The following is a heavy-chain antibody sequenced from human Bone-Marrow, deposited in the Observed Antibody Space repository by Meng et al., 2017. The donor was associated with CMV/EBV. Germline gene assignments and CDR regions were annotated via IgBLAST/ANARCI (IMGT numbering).Heavy chain of an antibody. Sequence: SVKVSCKASGYTFTGYYMHWVRQAPGQGLEWMGGIIPILGIANYAQKFQGRVTITADKSTSTAYMELSSLRSEDTAVYYCASYYDFWSGYPEQYYFDYWGQGTLVTVSS. CDR3: ASYYDFWSGYPEQYYFDY. D-gene: IGHD3-3*01. J-gene: IGHJ4*02. V-gene: IGHV1-69*10. CDR1: GYTFTGYY. CDR2: IIPILGIA.